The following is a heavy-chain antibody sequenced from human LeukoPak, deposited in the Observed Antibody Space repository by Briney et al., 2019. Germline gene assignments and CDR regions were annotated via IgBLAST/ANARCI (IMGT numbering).Heavy chain of an antibody. J-gene: IGHJ1*01. CDR1: GFTFSSYG. CDR2: ISGSGGST. CDR3: ARDPGEGSD. Sequence: GGSLRLSCAASGFTFSSYGMSWVRQAPGKGLEWVSAISGSGGSTYYADSVKGRSTISRDNAKNSLYLQMNSLRAEDTAVYYCARDPGEGSDWGQGTLVTVSS. D-gene: IGHD3-10*01. V-gene: IGHV3-23*01.